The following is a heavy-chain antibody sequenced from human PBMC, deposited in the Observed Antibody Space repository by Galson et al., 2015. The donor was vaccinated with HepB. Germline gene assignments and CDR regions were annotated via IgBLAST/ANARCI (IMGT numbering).Heavy chain of an antibody. Sequence: SLRLSCAASGFTFSSYAMHWVRQAPGKGLEWVAVISYDGSNKYYADSVKGRFTISRDNSKNTLYLQMNSLRAEDTAVYYCAGNRDSSSWLNYWGQGTLVTVSS. V-gene: IGHV3-30*04. CDR3: AGNRDSSSWLNY. CDR2: ISYDGSNK. CDR1: GFTFSSYA. J-gene: IGHJ4*02. D-gene: IGHD6-13*01.